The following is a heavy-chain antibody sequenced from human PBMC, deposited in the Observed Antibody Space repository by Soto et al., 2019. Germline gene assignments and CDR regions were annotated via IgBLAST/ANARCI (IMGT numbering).Heavy chain of an antibody. Sequence: ASVKVSCKASGYTFTGYYMHWVRQAPGQGLEWMGWINPNSGGTNYAQKFQGRVTMTRDTSISTAYMELSRLRSDDTAVYYCARGGRWTTYYYDSSGYRFIDYWDQATLVTVSS. CDR1: GYTFTGYY. CDR3: ARGGRWTTYYYDSSGYRFIDY. CDR2: INPNSGGT. D-gene: IGHD3-22*01. V-gene: IGHV1-2*02. J-gene: IGHJ4*02.